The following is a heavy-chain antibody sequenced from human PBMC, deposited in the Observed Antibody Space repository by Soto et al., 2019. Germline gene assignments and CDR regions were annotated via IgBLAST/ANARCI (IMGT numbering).Heavy chain of an antibody. CDR1: GVSIHNSHSF. Sequence: KSSETLSLTCAVSGVSIHNSHSFWGWIRQPPGKGLEFIGSIYYSGGANYNPSLKSRVTISLDTSKNQFSLTVNSVTAADTAIYYCGRVVEGATRHTDFDSWGQGTLVTVSS. V-gene: IGHV4-39*01. D-gene: IGHD2-15*01. CDR2: IYYSGGA. CDR3: GRVVEGATRHTDFDS. J-gene: IGHJ5*01.